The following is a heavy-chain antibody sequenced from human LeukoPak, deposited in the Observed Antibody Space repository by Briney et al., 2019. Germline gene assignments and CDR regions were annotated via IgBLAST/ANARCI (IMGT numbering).Heavy chain of an antibody. CDR1: GGSMNNYY. V-gene: IGHV4-59*01. CDR3: ARHGYSSGSLAWFDP. Sequence: PSETLSLTCTVSGGSMNNYYWTWIRQPPGKGLEWIGCVYYSGSTNYSPSLKSRVTISVDTSKNQFSLKLSSVTAADTAVYYCARHGYSSGSLAWFDPWGQGTQVTVSS. CDR2: VYYSGST. J-gene: IGHJ5*02. D-gene: IGHD6-19*01.